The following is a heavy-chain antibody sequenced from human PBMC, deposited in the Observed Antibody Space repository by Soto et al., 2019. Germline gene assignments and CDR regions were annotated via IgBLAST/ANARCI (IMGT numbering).Heavy chain of an antibody. J-gene: IGHJ4*02. D-gene: IGHD1-7*01. CDR2: IYYSGST. CDR1: GCSISGFY. CDR3: ARDGITGTTFGY. V-gene: IGHV4-59*01. Sequence: SLTCTVSGCSISGFYWSWIRQPPGKGLEWIGYIYYSGSTNYNPSLKSRVTISVDTSKDQFSLKLSSVTAADTAVYYCARDGITGTTFGYCGQGTLVTVSS.